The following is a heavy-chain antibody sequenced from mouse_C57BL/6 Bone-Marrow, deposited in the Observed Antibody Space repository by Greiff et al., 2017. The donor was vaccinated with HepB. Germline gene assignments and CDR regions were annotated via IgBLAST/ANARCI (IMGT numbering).Heavy chain of an antibody. CDR1: GYTFTDYY. CDR3: AFITTVVAPYSFDY. V-gene: IGHV1-19*01. D-gene: IGHD1-1*01. J-gene: IGHJ2*01. Sequence: EVKLQESGPVLVKPGASVKMSCKASGYTFTDYYMNWVKQSHGKSLEWIGVINPYNGGTSYNQKFTGKATLTVDKSASTAYMELNSLTSEDSAVYYCAFITTVVAPYSFDYWGQGTTLTVSS. CDR2: INPYNGGT.